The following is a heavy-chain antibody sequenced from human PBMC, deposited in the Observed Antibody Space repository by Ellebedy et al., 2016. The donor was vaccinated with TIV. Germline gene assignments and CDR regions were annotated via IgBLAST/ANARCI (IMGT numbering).Heavy chain of an antibody. J-gene: IGHJ3*02. V-gene: IGHV3-33*07. CDR1: GFSFRSFG. CDR3: ARLRGTWGSSWSRVVFDI. D-gene: IGHD6-13*01. CDR2: IWYDGSNI. Sequence: GESLKISCAASGFSFRSFGMYWVRQTPGKGLEWMAVIWYDGSNIWYAEAVKGRFTIYRDNSKSTLYLQMDSLTAEDTAVYYCARLRGTWGSSWSRVVFDIWGQGTMVTVSS.